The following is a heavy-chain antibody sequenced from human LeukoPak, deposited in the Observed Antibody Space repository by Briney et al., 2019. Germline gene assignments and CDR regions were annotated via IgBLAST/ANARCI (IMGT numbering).Heavy chain of an antibody. V-gene: IGHV3-21*01. CDR1: GFTFSSYS. D-gene: IGHD5-24*01. J-gene: IGHJ5*02. CDR3: ARDIAQVLVRDGYNL. CDR2: ITSSTSYR. Sequence: SGGSLILSCAASGFTFSSYSMNWLRQAPGKVLELVSSITSSTSYRYSADSVKARFPTTRENAKTSLYLQMNRLRAEDTAVYYCARDIAQVLVRDGYNLWGQGSLVTVSS.